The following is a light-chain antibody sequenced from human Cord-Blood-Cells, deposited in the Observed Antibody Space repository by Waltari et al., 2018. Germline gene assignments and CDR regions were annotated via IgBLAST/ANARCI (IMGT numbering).Light chain of an antibody. CDR1: QGISNS. J-gene: IGKJ1*01. Sequence: DIQMPQSPSSLSASVGDRVTITCRASQGISNSLAWYQQKPGKAPKLLLYAASRLESGVPSRFSGSGAGTDYTLTISSLQPEDFATYYCQQYYSTPWTFGQGTKVEIK. V-gene: IGKV1-NL1*01. CDR3: QQYYSTPWT. CDR2: AAS.